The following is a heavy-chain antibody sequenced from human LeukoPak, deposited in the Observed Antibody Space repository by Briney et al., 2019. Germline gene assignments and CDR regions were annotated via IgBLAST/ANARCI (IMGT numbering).Heavy chain of an antibody. CDR3: ARSSPPTYYHLYYYMDV. CDR2: INPSSGGA. CDR1: GYTFTGYY. V-gene: IGHV1-2*02. Sequence: GASVKVSCKASGYTFTGYYLHWVRQAPGQGLEWIGWINPSSGGAKYAQNFQGRVIITTDTSISTAYMELSSLRSDDTAVYYCARSSPPTYYHLYYYMDVWGKGSTVTVSS. J-gene: IGHJ6*03. D-gene: IGHD1-26*01.